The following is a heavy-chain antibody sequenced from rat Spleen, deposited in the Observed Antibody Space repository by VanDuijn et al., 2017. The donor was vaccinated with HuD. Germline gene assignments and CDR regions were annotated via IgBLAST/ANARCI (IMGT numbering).Heavy chain of an antibody. J-gene: IGHJ2*01. D-gene: IGHD1-9*01. CDR2: ISSDGRRN. CDR1: GFTFTNYD. Sequence: EVQLVESGGGLVQPGRSMQLSCAASGFTFTNYDMAWVRQAPTKGLEWVATISSDGRRNYYRDSVKGRFTISRDNAKSSLYLQMDSLRSEDTASNYCARYVYSSYFDYWGQGVMVTGSS. CDR3: ARYVYSSYFDY. V-gene: IGHV5-25*01.